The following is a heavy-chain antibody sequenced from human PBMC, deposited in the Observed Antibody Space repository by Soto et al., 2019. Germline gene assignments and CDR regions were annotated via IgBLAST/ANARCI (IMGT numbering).Heavy chain of an antibody. CDR1: GGSFSGYY. V-gene: IGHV4-34*01. J-gene: IGHJ4*02. D-gene: IGHD6-13*01. CDR3: ARGDGPAAGTGY. Sequence: QVQLQQWGAGLLKPSETLSLTCAVYGGSFSGYYWSWIRQPPGKGLEWIGEINHSGSTNYNPSLKSRVTISVVTSKNQFSLKLSSVTAADAAVYYCARGDGPAAGTGYWRQGTLVTVSS. CDR2: INHSGST.